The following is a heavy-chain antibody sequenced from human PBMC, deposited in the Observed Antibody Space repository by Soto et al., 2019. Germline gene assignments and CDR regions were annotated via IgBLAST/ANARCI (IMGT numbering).Heavy chain of an antibody. V-gene: IGHV4-39*07. Sequence: SETLSLTCTVSGDSITSNSYFWAWILHPPGKGLEWIGSIYYSGTTYYNPSLKSRVTISVDTSKNQFSLKLTSVTAADTAVYYCARDKITGLFDYWGQGTLVTVSS. CDR2: IYYSGTT. D-gene: IGHD2-8*02. CDR1: GDSITSNSYF. J-gene: IGHJ4*02. CDR3: ARDKITGLFDY.